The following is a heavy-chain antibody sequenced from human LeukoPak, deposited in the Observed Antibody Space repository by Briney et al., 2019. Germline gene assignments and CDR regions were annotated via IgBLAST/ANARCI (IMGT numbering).Heavy chain of an antibody. J-gene: IGHJ4*02. CDR3: ARDRSPPRYYYDSSGYDY. V-gene: IGHV3-21*01. CDR1: GFTFSSYS. CDR2: ISSSSSYI. Sequence: GGSLRLSCAASGFTFSSYSMNWVRQAPEKGLEWVSSISSSSSYIYYADSVKGRFTISRDNAKNSLYLQMNSLRAEDTAVYYCARDRSPPRYYYDSSGYDYWGQGTLVTVSS. D-gene: IGHD3-22*01.